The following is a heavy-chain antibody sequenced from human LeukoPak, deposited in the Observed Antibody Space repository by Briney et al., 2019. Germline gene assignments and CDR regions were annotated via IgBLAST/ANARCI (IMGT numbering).Heavy chain of an antibody. CDR2: ISSSGRTI. Sequence: GGSLRLSCAASGFTFSNYEMNWVRQAPGKGLEWVSYISSSGRTIYYADSVKGRFTISRDNAKNSLYLQMNNLRAEDTAIYYCARDLDCGNSFDYWGQGTLVTVSS. D-gene: IGHD2-15*01. CDR3: ARDLDCGNSFDY. V-gene: IGHV3-48*03. J-gene: IGHJ4*02. CDR1: GFTFSNYE.